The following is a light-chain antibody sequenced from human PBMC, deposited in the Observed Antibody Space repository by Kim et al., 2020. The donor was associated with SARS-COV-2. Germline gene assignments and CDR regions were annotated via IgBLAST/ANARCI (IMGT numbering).Light chain of an antibody. Sequence: QSALTQPPSASGSPGQSVTISCTGTSGDIGAYNYVSWYQQLPGKAPKLIIYEVNKRPSGVPDRFSASKSDNTASLTVSGLQTDDEADYYCSSYAGSFWVFGGGTQLTVL. V-gene: IGLV2-8*01. CDR3: SSYAGSFWV. CDR2: EVN. J-gene: IGLJ3*02. CDR1: SGDIGAYNY.